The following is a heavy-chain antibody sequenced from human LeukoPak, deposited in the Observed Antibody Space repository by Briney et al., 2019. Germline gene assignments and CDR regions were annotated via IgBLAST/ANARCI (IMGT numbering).Heavy chain of an antibody. J-gene: IGHJ4*02. V-gene: IGHV1-18*01. D-gene: IGHD2-8*02. Sequence: ASVKVSCKASGYTFTSYGISWVRQAPGQGLEWMGWISAYNGNTNYAQKLQGRVTVTTDTSTSTAYMELRSLRSDDTAVYYCARVTSTGGVPDYWGQGTLVTVSS. CDR1: GYTFTSYG. CDR3: ARVTSTGGVPDY. CDR2: ISAYNGNT.